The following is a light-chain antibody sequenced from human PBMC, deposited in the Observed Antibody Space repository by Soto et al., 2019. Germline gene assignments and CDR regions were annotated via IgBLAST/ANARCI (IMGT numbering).Light chain of an antibody. V-gene: IGKV1-33*01. CDR1: QDINIY. CDR2: DAS. Sequence: DIQMTQTPSSLFASVGDRVTITCQATQDINIYLKWYQQKPGKAPNLLIYDASNLEVGVPSRFSGSGSGTHFTFTISSLQTEDIGTYYCQQYDILPITFGRGTRLEIK. CDR3: QQYDILPIT. J-gene: IGKJ5*01.